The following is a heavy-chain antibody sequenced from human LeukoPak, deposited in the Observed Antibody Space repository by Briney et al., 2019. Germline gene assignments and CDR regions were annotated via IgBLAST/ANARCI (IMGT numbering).Heavy chain of an antibody. CDR1: GFTFSSYS. CDR2: ISSSSSYI. Sequence: GGSLRLSCAASGFTFSSYSMNWVRQAPGKGLEWVSSISSSSSYIYYADSVKGRFTISRDNAKNSLYLQMNSLRAEDTAVYYCAKDGASRSGYRYFDYWGQGTLVTVSS. V-gene: IGHV3-21*04. CDR3: AKDGASRSGYRYFDY. D-gene: IGHD3-22*01. J-gene: IGHJ4*02.